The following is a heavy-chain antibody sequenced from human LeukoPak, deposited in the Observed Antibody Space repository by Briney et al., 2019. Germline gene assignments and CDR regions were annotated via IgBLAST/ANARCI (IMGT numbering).Heavy chain of an antibody. V-gene: IGHV3-49*04. Sequence: GGSLRLSCTASGFTFGDYAMSWVRQAPGKGLEWVGFIRSKAYGGTTEYAASVKGRFTISRDDSKSIAYLQMNSLKTEDTAVYYCTRAHCGGDCYRDYWGQGTLVTVSS. J-gene: IGHJ4*02. CDR2: IRSKAYGGTT. CDR3: TRAHCGGDCYRDY. CDR1: GFTFGDYA. D-gene: IGHD2-21*01.